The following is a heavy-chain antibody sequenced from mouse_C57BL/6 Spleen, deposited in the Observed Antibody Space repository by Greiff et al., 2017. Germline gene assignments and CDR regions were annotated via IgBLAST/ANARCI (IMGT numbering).Heavy chain of an antibody. CDR1: GYTFTDYE. CDR3: TRGVDYDGAGYAMDY. D-gene: IGHD2-4*01. Sequence: QVQLKESGAELVRPGASVTLSCKASGYTFTDYEMHWVKQTPVHGLEWIGAIDPETGGTAYNQKFKGKAILTADKSSSTAYMELRSLTSEDSAVYYCTRGVDYDGAGYAMDYWGQGTSVTVSS. V-gene: IGHV1-15*01. J-gene: IGHJ4*01. CDR2: IDPETGGT.